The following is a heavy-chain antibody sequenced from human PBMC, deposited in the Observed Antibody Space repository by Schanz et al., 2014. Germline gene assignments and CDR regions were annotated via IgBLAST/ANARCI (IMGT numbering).Heavy chain of an antibody. CDR2: IWYDGSNR. CDR1: GFTFSSYG. CDR3: AQDHTTESYYSAEQPIDY. Sequence: QVQLVESGGGVVQPGRSLRLSCAASGFTFSSYGMHWVRQAPGKGLEWVAVIWYDGSNRYYADSVKGRFTISRDNSKNTLFMQMNSLRTGDTAVYYCAQDHTTESYYSAEQPIDYWGQGTLLTVSS. V-gene: IGHV3-33*06. J-gene: IGHJ4*02. D-gene: IGHD1-26*01.